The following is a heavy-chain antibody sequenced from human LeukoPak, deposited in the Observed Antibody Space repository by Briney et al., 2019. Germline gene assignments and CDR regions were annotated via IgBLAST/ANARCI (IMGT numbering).Heavy chain of an antibody. CDR2: ISSSSSTI. D-gene: IGHD5-12*01. J-gene: IGHJ4*02. V-gene: IGHV3-48*04. Sequence: GGSLRLSCAASGFTFSSYSMNWVRQAPGKGLEWVSYISSSSSTIYYADSVKGRFTISRDNAKNSLYLQMNSLRAEDTAVYYCARWEGYSGYDQYIVDYWGQGTLVTVSS. CDR3: ARWEGYSGYDQYIVDY. CDR1: GFTFSSYS.